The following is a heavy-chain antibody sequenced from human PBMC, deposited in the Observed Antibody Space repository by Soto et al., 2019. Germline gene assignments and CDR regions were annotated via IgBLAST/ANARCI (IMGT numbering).Heavy chain of an antibody. CDR3: AKESLDIVVVPAALDY. J-gene: IGHJ4*02. CDR1: GFTFSSYA. V-gene: IGHV3-23*01. CDR2: ISGSGGST. Sequence: GESLKISCAASGFTFSSYAMSWVRQAPGKGLEWVSAISGSGGSTYYADSVKGRFTISRDNSKNTLYLQMNSLRAEDTAVYYCAKESLDIVVVPAALDYWGQGTLVTVSS. D-gene: IGHD2-2*01.